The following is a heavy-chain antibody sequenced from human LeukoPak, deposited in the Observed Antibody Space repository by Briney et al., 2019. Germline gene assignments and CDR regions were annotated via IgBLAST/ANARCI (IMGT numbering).Heavy chain of an antibody. D-gene: IGHD5-18*01. V-gene: IGHV4-59*01. Sequence: SETLSLTCTVSGGSISSYYWSWIRQPPGKGLEWIGYIYYSGSTNYNPSLKSRVTISVDTSKNQFSLKLSSVTAADTAVYYCARRAMVMSYYCYYGMDVWGQGTTVTVSS. CDR1: GGSISSYY. CDR2: IYYSGST. CDR3: ARRAMVMSYYCYYGMDV. J-gene: IGHJ6*02.